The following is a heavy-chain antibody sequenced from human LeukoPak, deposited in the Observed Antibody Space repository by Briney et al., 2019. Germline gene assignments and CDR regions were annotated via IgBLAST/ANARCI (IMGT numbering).Heavy chain of an antibody. CDR1: GGSFSGYY. J-gene: IGHJ5*02. CDR2: INHSGST. V-gene: IGHV4-34*01. Sequence: PSETLSLTCAVYGGSFSGYYWSWIRQPPGKGLEWIGEINHSGSTNYNPSLKSRVTISVDTSKNQFSLRLTSVSAADTAVYYCARERSGFGNAWGQGTLVTVSS. D-gene: IGHD3-10*01. CDR3: ARERSGFGNA.